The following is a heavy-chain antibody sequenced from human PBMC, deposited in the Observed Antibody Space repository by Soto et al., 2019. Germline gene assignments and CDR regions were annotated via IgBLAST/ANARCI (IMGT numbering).Heavy chain of an antibody. CDR3: ARGSRYSYHGPADY. CDR1: GGSFSGYY. CDR2: INHSGST. V-gene: IGHV4-34*01. D-gene: IGHD5-18*01. Sequence: SETLSLTCAVYGGSFSGYYWSWIRQPPGKGLEWIGEINHSGSTNYNPSLKSRVTISVDTSKNQFSLKLSSVTAADTAVYYCARGSRYSYHGPADYWGQGTLVTVSS. J-gene: IGHJ4*02.